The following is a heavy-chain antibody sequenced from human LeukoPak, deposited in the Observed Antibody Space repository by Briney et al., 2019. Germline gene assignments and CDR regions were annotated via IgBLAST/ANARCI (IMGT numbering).Heavy chain of an antibody. J-gene: IGHJ5*02. CDR1: GFTFSSYA. D-gene: IGHD3-22*01. CDR3: AKDRPYYYDSSGYYSKFDP. CDR2: ISGSGGST. V-gene: IGHV3-23*01. Sequence: TGGSLRLSCAASGFTFSSYAMSWVRQAPGKGLEWVSAISGSGGSTYYADSVKGRFTISRDNSKNTLYLQMNSLRAEDTAVYYCAKDRPYYYDSSGYYSKFDPWGQGTLVTVSS.